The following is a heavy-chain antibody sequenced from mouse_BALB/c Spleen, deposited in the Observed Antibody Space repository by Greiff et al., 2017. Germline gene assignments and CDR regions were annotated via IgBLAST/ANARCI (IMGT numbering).Heavy chain of an antibody. CDR3: ARSYGNYFYYFDY. D-gene: IGHD2-10*02. V-gene: IGHV5-17*02. CDR1: GFTFSSFG. CDR2: ISSGSSTI. Sequence: EVKLVESGGGLVQPGGSRKLSCAASGFTFSSFGMHWVRQAPEKGLEWVAYISSGSSTIYYADTVKGRFTISRDNPKNTLFLQMTSLRSEDTAMYYCARSYGNYFYYFDYWGQGTTLTVSS. J-gene: IGHJ2*01.